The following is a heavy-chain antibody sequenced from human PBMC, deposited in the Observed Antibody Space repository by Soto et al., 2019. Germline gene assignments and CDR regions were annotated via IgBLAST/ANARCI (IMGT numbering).Heavy chain of an antibody. V-gene: IGHV4-34*01. D-gene: IGHD3-3*01. CDR1: GGSFSGYY. CDR3: ARGGVSLRGYYYGMDV. CDR2: INHSGST. Sequence: SETLSLTCAVYGGSFSGYYWSWIRQPPGKGLEWIGEINHSGSTNYNPSLKSRVTISVDTSKNQFSLKLSSVTAADTAVYYCARGGVSLRGYYYGMDVWGQGTTVTSP. J-gene: IGHJ6*02.